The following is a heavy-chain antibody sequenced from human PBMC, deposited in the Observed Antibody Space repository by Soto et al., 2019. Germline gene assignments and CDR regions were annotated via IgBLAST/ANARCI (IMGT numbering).Heavy chain of an antibody. J-gene: IGHJ4*02. CDR3: AKDVDDSSGYYYVGLYDFDY. D-gene: IGHD3-22*01. Sequence: QVQLVESGGGVVQPGRSLRLSCAASGFTFSSYGMHWVRQAPGKGLEWVAVISYDGSNKYYADSVKGRFTISRDNSKNTLYLQMTSLRAEDTAVYYCAKDVDDSSGYYYVGLYDFDYWGQGTLVTVSS. CDR2: ISYDGSNK. V-gene: IGHV3-30*18. CDR1: GFTFSSYG.